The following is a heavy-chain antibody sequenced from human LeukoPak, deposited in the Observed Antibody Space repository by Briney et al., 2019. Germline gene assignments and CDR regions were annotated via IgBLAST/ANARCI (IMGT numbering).Heavy chain of an antibody. J-gene: IGHJ4*02. Sequence: GGSLRLSCAASGFTFSSYWMHWVRQAPGKGLLWVSRINSDGSSTRYADSVKGRFTISRDNAKNTLYLQMNSLRAEDTAVYYCASSVSGYYAFDYWGQGTLVTVSS. CDR2: INSDGSST. D-gene: IGHD3-22*01. V-gene: IGHV3-74*01. CDR1: GFTFSSYW. CDR3: ASSVSGYYAFDY.